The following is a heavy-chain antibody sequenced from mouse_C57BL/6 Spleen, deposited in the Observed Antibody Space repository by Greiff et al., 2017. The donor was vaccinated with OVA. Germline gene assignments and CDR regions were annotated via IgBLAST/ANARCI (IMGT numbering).Heavy chain of an antibody. CDR1: GYTFTDYY. CDR3: SRWGSSQRYFDV. V-gene: IGHV1-76*01. J-gene: IGHJ1*03. Sequence: VQLQQSGAELVRPGASVKLSCKASGYTFTDYYINWVKQRPGQGLEWIARIYPGSGNTYYNEKFKGKATLTAEKSSSTAYMQLSSLTSEDSAVYFCSRWGSSQRYFDVWGTGTTVTVSA. CDR2: IYPGSGNT. D-gene: IGHD1-1*01.